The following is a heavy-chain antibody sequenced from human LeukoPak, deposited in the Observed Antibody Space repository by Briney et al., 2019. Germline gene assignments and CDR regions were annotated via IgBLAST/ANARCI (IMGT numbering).Heavy chain of an antibody. CDR2: IYYSGST. Sequence: PSETLSLTCTVSGGSISSGNYYWGWIRQPPGKGLEWIGYIYYSGSTYYNPSLKSRVTISVDTSKNQFSLKLSSVTAADTAVYYCARGGGDYWGQGTLVTVSS. J-gene: IGHJ4*02. CDR1: GGSISSGNYY. CDR3: ARGGGDY. V-gene: IGHV4-30-4*01.